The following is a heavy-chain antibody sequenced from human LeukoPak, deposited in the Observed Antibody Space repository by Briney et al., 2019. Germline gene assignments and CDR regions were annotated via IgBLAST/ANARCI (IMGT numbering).Heavy chain of an antibody. CDR2: INPNSGGT. CDR3: ARDPRSRYCSGGSCPYFDY. CDR1: GYTFTGYY. V-gene: IGHV1-2*02. D-gene: IGHD2-15*01. J-gene: IGHJ4*02. Sequence: GASVKVSCKASGYTFTGYYMHWVRQAPGQGLEWMGWINPNSGGTNNAQKFQGRVTMTRDTSISTAYMELSRLRSDDTAVYYCARDPRSRYCSGGSCPYFDYWGQGTLVTVSS.